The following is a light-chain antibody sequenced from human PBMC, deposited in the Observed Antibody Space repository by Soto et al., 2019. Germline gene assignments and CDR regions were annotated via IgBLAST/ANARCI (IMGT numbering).Light chain of an antibody. V-gene: IGKV1-5*01. J-gene: IGKJ4*01. CDR2: DAS. CDR3: QQSYSTPLT. Sequence: DIQMTQSPSTLSASVGDRVAITCRASQSINNWLAWYQLKPGKAPKLLIYDASTLESGVPSRFSGSGSGTEFTLTISSLQPDDFATYYCQQSYSTPLTFGGGTKVEIK. CDR1: QSINNW.